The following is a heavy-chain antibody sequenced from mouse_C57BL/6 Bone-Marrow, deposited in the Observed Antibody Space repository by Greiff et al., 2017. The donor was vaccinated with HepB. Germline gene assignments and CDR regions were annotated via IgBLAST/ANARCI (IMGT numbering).Heavy chain of an antibody. J-gene: IGHJ1*03. V-gene: IGHV2-2*01. D-gene: IGHD5-1*01. CDR1: GFSLTSYG. Sequence: QVQLQQSGPGLVQPSQSLSITCTVSGFSLTSYGVHWVRQSPGKGLEWLGVIWSGGSTDYNAAFISRLSISKDNSKSQVFFKMNSLQADDTAIYYCSVPDIVPTRSFDVWCTGSPVTVSS. CDR3: SVPDIVPTRSFDV. CDR2: IWSGGST.